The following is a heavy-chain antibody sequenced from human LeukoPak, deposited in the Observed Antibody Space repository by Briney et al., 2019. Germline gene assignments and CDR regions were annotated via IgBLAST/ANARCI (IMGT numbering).Heavy chain of an antibody. CDR2: ISSSSSTI. D-gene: IGHD7-27*01. Sequence: PGGSLRLSCAASGFTFSSYSMNWVRQAPGKGLEWVSYISSSSSTIYYADSVKGRFTISRDNAKNSLYLQMNSLRAEDTAVYYCARDLGGDQLGKFDPWGQGTLVTVSS. CDR1: GFTFSSYS. J-gene: IGHJ5*02. CDR3: ARDLGGDQLGKFDP. V-gene: IGHV3-48*01.